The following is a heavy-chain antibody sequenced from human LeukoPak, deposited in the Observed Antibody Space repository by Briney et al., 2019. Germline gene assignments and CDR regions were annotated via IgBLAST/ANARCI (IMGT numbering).Heavy chain of an antibody. CDR1: GYPFTSYG. V-gene: IGHV1-18*01. D-gene: IGHD2-2*01. CDR3: ATYYCSTTSCYPYFFDY. J-gene: IGHJ4*02. Sequence: ASVKVSCKASGYPFTSYGISWVRQAPGQGLEWMGWINPDNSNTKYAQKFQGRVTMTTDTSTSTAHMELRSLRSDDTAVYYCATYYCSTTSCYPYFFDYWGQGTLVTVSS. CDR2: INPDNSNT.